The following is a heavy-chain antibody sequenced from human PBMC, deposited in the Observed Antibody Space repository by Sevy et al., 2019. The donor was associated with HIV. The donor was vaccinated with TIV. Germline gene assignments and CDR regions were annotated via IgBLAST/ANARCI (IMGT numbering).Heavy chain of an antibody. D-gene: IGHD3-10*01. J-gene: IGHJ6*02. CDR2: IKSKTDGGTT. CDR1: GFTFSNAW. CDR3: TTSSSYYGSGSSFWYYYGMDV. Sequence: GGSLRLSCAASGFTFSNAWMSWVRQAPGKGLEWVGRIKSKTDGGTTDYAAPVKGRFTISRDDSKNTLYLQMKSLKTEDTAVYYCTTSSSYYGSGSSFWYYYGMDVWGQGTTVTVSS. V-gene: IGHV3-15*01.